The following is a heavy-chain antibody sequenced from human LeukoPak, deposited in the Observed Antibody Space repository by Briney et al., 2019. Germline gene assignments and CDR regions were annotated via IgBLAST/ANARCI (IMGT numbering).Heavy chain of an antibody. CDR2: ISGSGGST. V-gene: IGHV3-23*01. CDR3: AKVSGSGWIFDY. D-gene: IGHD6-19*01. J-gene: IGHJ4*02. Sequence: GGSLRLSCAVSGFTFSSYAMSWVRQAPGKGLEWVSAISGSGGSTYYADSVKGRFTISRDNSKNTLYLQMNSLRAEDTAVYYCAKVSGSGWIFDYWGQGTLVTVSS. CDR1: GFTFSSYA.